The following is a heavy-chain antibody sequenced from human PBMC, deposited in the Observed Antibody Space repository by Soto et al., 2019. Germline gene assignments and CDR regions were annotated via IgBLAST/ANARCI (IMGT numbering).Heavy chain of an antibody. D-gene: IGHD5-18*01. J-gene: IGHJ6*02. CDR1: GGTFISYA. CDR2: IIPIFGTA. V-gene: IGHV1-69*01. Sequence: GXSVKVSCKASGGTFISYAISWVRQAPGQGLEWMGGIIPIFGTANYAQKFQGRVTITADESTSTAYMELSSLRSEDTAVYYCARVGLDKAMDRTIYYGMDVWGQGTTVTVSS. CDR3: ARVGLDKAMDRTIYYGMDV.